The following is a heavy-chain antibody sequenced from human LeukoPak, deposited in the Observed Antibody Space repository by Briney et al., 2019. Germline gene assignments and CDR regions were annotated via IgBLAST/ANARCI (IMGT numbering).Heavy chain of an antibody. CDR2: ISYDGSNK. CDR1: GFTFSSYG. Sequence: AGGSLRLSCAASGFTFSSYGMHWVRQAPGKGLEWVAVISYDGSNKYYADSVKGRFTISRDNSKNTLYLQMNGLRAEDTAVYYCAKEEHRSIFGVVTEYFDYWGQGTLVTVSS. V-gene: IGHV3-30*18. CDR3: AKEEHRSIFGVVTEYFDY. D-gene: IGHD3-3*01. J-gene: IGHJ4*02.